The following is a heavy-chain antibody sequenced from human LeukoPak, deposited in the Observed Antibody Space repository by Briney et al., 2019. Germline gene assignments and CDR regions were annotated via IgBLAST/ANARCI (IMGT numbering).Heavy chain of an antibody. D-gene: IGHD6-6*01. J-gene: IGHJ5*02. Sequence: SETLSLTCTVSGGSISSYYWSWIRQPAGKGLEWIGRIYTSGSTNYNPSLKSRVTMSVDTSKNQFSLKLSSVTAADTAVYYCARHFASSSYSNNWFDPWGQGTLVTVSS. CDR1: GGSISSYY. V-gene: IGHV4-4*07. CDR2: IYTSGST. CDR3: ARHFASSSYSNNWFDP.